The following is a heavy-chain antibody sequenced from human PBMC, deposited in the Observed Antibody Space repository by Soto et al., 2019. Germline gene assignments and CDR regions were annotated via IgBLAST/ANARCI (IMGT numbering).Heavy chain of an antibody. CDR2: IYHKGNT. CDR1: GVTVSSDPYD. J-gene: IGHJ4*02. Sequence: SETLSLTCTVSGVTVSSDPYDWRWIRQPRGKGLEWIGKIYHKGNTYYNPSLKSRLVIGLDTSKNQFSLSLSSVTAADTAVYYCARYRFSGNRWSKFDYWGQGTLVTVSS. CDR3: ARYRFSGNRWSKFDY. V-gene: IGHV4-31*03. D-gene: IGHD3-16*02.